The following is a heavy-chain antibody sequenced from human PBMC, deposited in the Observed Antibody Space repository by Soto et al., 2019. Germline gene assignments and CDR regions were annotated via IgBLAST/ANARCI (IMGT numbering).Heavy chain of an antibody. V-gene: IGHV4-59*01. CDR1: GGPISSYY. Sequence: QVQLQESGPGLVKPSETLSLTCTVSGGPISSYYWSWIRQPPGKGLEWIGYNYYSGSPNYNPSLTSRVTLLVDSSENEVSLQLSSVTAADTVVYYSSSSSSWYFHRWYFDLWGRCNLVTVSS. D-gene: IGHD6-13*01. CDR2: NYYSGSP. CDR3: SSSSSWYFHRWYFDL. J-gene: IGHJ2*01.